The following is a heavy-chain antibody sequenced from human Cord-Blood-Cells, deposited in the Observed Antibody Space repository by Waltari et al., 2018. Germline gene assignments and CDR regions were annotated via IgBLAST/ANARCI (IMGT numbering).Heavy chain of an antibody. D-gene: IGHD2-2*01. CDR2: IIPIFGTA. Sequence: QVQLVQSGAAVMQPGSSVMGSCKASGATFSSSAIRWMRQAPGQGLEWMGGIIPIFGTANYEQKFQGRVTITADESTSTAYMELSSLRSEDTAVYYCARHDCSSTSCYLQNYWGQGTLVTVSS. J-gene: IGHJ4*02. V-gene: IGHV1-69*01. CDR1: GATFSSSA. CDR3: ARHDCSSTSCYLQNY.